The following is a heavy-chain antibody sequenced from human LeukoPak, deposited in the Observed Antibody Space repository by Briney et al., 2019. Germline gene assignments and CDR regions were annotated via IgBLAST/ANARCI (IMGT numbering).Heavy chain of an antibody. D-gene: IGHD4-23*01. CDR3: AKTPPGYGGMGFDY. Sequence: GGSLRLSCAASGFTVSSYGMHWVRQAPGKGLEWEAFIRYDGSNKYYADSVKGRFTISRDNSKNTLYLQMNSLRAEDTAVYYCAKTPPGYGGMGFDYWGQGTLVTVSS. CDR1: GFTVSSYG. V-gene: IGHV3-30*02. CDR2: IRYDGSNK. J-gene: IGHJ4*02.